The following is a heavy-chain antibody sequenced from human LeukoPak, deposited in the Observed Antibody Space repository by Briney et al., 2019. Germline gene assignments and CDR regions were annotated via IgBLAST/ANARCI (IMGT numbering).Heavy chain of an antibody. V-gene: IGHV4-34*01. D-gene: IGHD6-19*01. CDR1: GGSFSGYY. Sequence: PSETLSLTCAVYGGSFSGYYWSWIRQPPGKGLEWIGEINHSGSTNYNPSLKSRVTISVDTSKNQFSLKLSSVTAAGTAVYYCARPPSGWPYYFDYWGQGTLVTVSS. J-gene: IGHJ4*02. CDR3: ARPPSGWPYYFDY. CDR2: INHSGST.